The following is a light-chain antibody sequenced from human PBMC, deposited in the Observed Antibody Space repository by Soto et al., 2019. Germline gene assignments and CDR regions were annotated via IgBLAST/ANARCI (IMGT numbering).Light chain of an antibody. V-gene: IGKV3-11*01. CDR1: QSVSSY. CDR3: QQRSNWPPEIT. J-gene: IGKJ5*01. Sequence: EIVLTQSPATLSLSPGERATLSCRASQSVSSYLAWYQQKPGQAPRLLIYDASNRATGIPARFSGSGSGTDFTLTISSLEPEDFAVYYCQQRSNWPPEITFGQGTPLEIK. CDR2: DAS.